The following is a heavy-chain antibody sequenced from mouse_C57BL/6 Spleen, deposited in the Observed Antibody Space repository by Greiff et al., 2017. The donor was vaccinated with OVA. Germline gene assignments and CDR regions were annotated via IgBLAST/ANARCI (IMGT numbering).Heavy chain of an antibody. Sequence: VQLQQPGAELVRPGSSVKLSCKASGYTFTSYWMHWVKQRPIQGLEWIGNIDPSDSETHYNQKFKDKATLTVDKSSSTAYMQLSSLTSEDSAVYYCARSDYDYDGSWFAYWGQGTLVTVSA. CDR2: IDPSDSET. J-gene: IGHJ3*01. CDR3: ARSDYDYDGSWFAY. CDR1: GYTFTSYW. V-gene: IGHV1-52*01. D-gene: IGHD2-4*01.